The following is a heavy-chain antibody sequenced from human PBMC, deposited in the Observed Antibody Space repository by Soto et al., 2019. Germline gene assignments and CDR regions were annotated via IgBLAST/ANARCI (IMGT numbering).Heavy chain of an antibody. Sequence: PGGSLRFSCAASGFTFSSYEMNWVRQAPGQGLEWVSYISDSGGTVYYADSVKGRFTVSRDNAQNSVYLQMNSLRTEDTAVYYCARDLLHYDFWSGYSAYFYYGMDVWGPGTTVTVSS. D-gene: IGHD3-3*01. CDR1: GFTFSSYE. CDR3: ARDLLHYDFWSGYSAYFYYGMDV. CDR2: ISDSGGTV. V-gene: IGHV3-48*03. J-gene: IGHJ6*02.